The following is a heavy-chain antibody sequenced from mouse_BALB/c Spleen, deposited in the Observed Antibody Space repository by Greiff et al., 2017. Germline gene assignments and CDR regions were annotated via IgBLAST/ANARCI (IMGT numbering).Heavy chain of an antibody. V-gene: IGHV2-6-4*01. Sequence: VKLVESGPGLVAPSQSLSITCTVSGFSLSRYSVHWVRQPPGKGLEGLGMIWGGGSTDYNSALKSRLSISKDNSKSQVFLKMNSLQTDDTAMYYCAREDPSYYDSSMDYWGQGTSVTVSS. CDR1: GFSLSRYS. J-gene: IGHJ4*01. CDR3: AREDPSYYDSSMDY. CDR2: IWGGGST. D-gene: IGHD2-4*01.